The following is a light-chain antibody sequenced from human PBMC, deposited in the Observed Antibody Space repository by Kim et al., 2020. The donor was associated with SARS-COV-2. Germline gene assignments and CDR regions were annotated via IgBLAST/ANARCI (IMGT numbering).Light chain of an antibody. CDR3: QQANSFPVT. CDR2: AVS. CDR1: QDIRSW. Sequence: DIQMTQSPSSVSASVGDRVTITCRASQDIRSWLAWYQQRPGKAPKLLIFAVSNLQSGVPSRFSGSGSGTHFTLTISSLQPEDFATYYCQQANSFPVTFGGGTKVEI. V-gene: IGKV1-12*01. J-gene: IGKJ4*01.